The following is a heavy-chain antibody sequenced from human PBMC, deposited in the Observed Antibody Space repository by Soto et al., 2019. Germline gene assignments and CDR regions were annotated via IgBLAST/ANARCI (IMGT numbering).Heavy chain of an antibody. Sequence: GESLKISCKGFGYSFTNFWIAWVRQMPGKGLEWMAIIYPGDSDTRYSPSFQGQVTISADKSISTAYLQWSSLKASDTAMYYCARQTGTTWGYSSSWANFDYWGQGTPVTAPQ. CDR2: IYPGDSDT. CDR1: GYSFTNFW. V-gene: IGHV5-51*01. CDR3: ARQTGTTWGYSSSWANFDY. D-gene: IGHD6-13*01. J-gene: IGHJ4*02.